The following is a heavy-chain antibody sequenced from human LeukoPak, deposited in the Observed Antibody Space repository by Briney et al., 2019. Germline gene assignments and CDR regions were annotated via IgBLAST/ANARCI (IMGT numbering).Heavy chain of an antibody. J-gene: IGHJ3*02. CDR2: IIPIFGTA. D-gene: IGHD3-22*01. Sequence: ASVKVSCKASGGTFSSYAISWVRQAPGQGLEWMGGIIPIFGTANYAQKFQGRVTITADKSTSTAYMELSSLRSEDTAMYYCAGMSGYYRDAFDIWGQGTMVTVSS. CDR1: GGTFSSYA. CDR3: AGMSGYYRDAFDI. V-gene: IGHV1-69*06.